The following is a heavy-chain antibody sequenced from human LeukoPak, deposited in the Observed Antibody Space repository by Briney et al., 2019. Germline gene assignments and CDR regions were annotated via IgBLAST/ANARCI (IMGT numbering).Heavy chain of an antibody. CDR1: GFIFSDFG. V-gene: IGHV3-21*01. D-gene: IGHD2-15*01. Sequence: GGSLRLSRAASGFIFSDFGMNWVRQAPGRGLEWVSSISSSSSYMYYADSMKGRFTISRDNAENSLYLQMNSLRAEDTAVYYCARSRVANDWFDPWGQGTLVTVSS. J-gene: IGHJ5*02. CDR2: ISSSSSYM. CDR3: ARSRVANDWFDP.